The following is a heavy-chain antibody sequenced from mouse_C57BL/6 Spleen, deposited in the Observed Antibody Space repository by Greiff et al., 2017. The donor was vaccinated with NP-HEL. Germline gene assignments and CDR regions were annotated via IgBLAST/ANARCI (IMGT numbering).Heavy chain of an antibody. CDR3: ARVGYGGDYAMDY. V-gene: IGHV5-16*01. CDR2: INYDGSST. CDR1: GFTFSDYY. D-gene: IGHD2-2*01. Sequence: EVKVVESEGGLVQPGSSMKLSCTASGFTFSDYYMAWVRQVPEKGLEWVANINYDGSSTYYLDSLKSRFIISRDNAKNILYLQMSSLKSEDTATYYCARVGYGGDYAMDYWGQGTSVTVSS. J-gene: IGHJ4*01.